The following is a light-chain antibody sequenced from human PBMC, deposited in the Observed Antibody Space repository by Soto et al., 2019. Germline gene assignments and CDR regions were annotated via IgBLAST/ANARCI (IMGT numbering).Light chain of an antibody. J-gene: IGKJ2*03. Sequence: EIVLTQSPDTLSLSPGEGATLSCRATQNVARSNLAWYQHRPSQSPRLLISGASTRAADTPDRFSGSGSGAEFMLTIGSLEPEDFAVYYCHQYGSSPPYSFGQGTRLEIK. CDR3: HQYGSSPPYS. V-gene: IGKV3-20*01. CDR1: QNVARSN. CDR2: GAS.